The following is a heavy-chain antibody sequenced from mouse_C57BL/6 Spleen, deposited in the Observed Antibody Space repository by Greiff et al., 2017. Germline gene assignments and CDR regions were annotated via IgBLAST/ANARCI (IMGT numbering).Heavy chain of an antibody. CDR3: TRLGYYGSNYFDY. D-gene: IGHD1-1*01. V-gene: IGHV1-15*01. Sequence: VKLVESGAELVRPGASVTLSCKASGYTFTDYEMHWVKQTPVHGLEWIGAIDPETGGTAYNQKFKGKAILTADKSSSTAYMELRSLTSEDSAVYYCTRLGYYGSNYFDYWGQGTTLTVSS. CDR1: GYTFTDYE. CDR2: IDPETGGT. J-gene: IGHJ2*01.